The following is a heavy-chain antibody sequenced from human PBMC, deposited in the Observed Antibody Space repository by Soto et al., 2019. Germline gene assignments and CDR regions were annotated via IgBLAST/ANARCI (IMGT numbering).Heavy chain of an antibody. CDR1: GFSISDFY. D-gene: IGHD3-3*01. J-gene: IGHJ6*02. Sequence: AXDTLSLTSHVSGFSISDFYWSWIRQSPGKRLEWIGYLYYTGSTNYNPALKSRVTISLDTSKNQFSLKVRSVTAADTAVYYCARGGGYDFRSSQAPPIDVWGQGTTVTVSS. CDR2: LYYTGST. CDR3: ARGGGYDFRSSQAPPIDV. V-gene: IGHV4-59*01.